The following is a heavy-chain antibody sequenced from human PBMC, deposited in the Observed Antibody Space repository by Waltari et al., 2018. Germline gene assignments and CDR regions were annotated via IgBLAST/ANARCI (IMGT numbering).Heavy chain of an antibody. V-gene: IGHV1-69-2*01. CDR1: GYTFTGYY. J-gene: IGHJ4*02. CDR3: ATDRRGQGFDY. D-gene: IGHD3-10*01. CDR2: VDPEDGET. Sequence: VQLVQSGAEVKKPGASVKVSCKASGYTFTGYYMHWVRQAPGQGLGWMGLVDPEDGETIYAEKFQGRVTITAYTSTDTAYMELSSLRSEDTAVYYCATDRRGQGFDYWGQGTLVTVSS.